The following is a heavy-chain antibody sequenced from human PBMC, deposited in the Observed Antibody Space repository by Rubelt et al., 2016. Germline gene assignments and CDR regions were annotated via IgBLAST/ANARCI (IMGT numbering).Heavy chain of an antibody. V-gene: IGHV4-61*05. CDR3: ARGGRSGYTFDP. CDR1: GGSISSSSYY. J-gene: IGHJ5*02. CDR2: IYYSGST. D-gene: IGHD3-22*01. Sequence: QLQLQESGPGLVKPSETLSLTCTVSGGSISSSSYYWGWIRQPPGKGLEWIGYIYYSGSTNYNPSLRSRVIMSVDTSRKPFYLKLGAGTAADTAVYYCARGGRSGYTFDPWGQGTLVTVSS.